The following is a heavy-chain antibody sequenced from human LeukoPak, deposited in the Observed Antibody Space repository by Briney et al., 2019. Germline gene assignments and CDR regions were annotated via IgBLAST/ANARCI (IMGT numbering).Heavy chain of an antibody. Sequence: GGSLRLSCAASGFTFSSYAISWVRQAPGKGLEWVSAISGSGGSTYYADSVKGRFTISRDNSKNTLYLQMNSLRAEDTAVYYCAKDVGRTGIRNFDYWGQGTLVTVSS. CDR1: GFTFSSYA. CDR3: AKDVGRTGIRNFDY. J-gene: IGHJ4*02. CDR2: ISGSGGST. D-gene: IGHD3-10*01. V-gene: IGHV3-23*01.